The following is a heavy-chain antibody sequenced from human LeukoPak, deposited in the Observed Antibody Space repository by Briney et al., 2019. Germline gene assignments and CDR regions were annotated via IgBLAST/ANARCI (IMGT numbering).Heavy chain of an antibody. CDR1: GFTFDDYA. J-gene: IGHJ1*01. CDR2: ISWNSGSI. V-gene: IGHV3-9*01. Sequence: PGGSLRLSCAASGFTFDDYAMHWVRQAPGKGLEWVSGISWNSGSIGYADSVKGRFTISRDNAKNSLYLQMNSLRAEDTALYYCAKDLAAAGRDFQHWGQGTLVTVSS. D-gene: IGHD6-13*01. CDR3: AKDLAAAGRDFQH.